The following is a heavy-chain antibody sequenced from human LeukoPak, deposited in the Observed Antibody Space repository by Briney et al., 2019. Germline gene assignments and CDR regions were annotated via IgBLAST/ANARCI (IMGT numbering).Heavy chain of an antibody. CDR3: ARERRDIYDYVWGSYRFPDY. Sequence: SETLSLTCAVYGGSFSGYYWSWIRQPPGKGLEWIGEINHSGSTNYNPSLKSRVTISVDTSKNQFSLKLSSVTAADTAVYYCARERRDIYDYVWGSYRFPDYWGQGTLVTVSS. CDR1: GGSFSGYY. J-gene: IGHJ4*02. CDR2: INHSGST. V-gene: IGHV4-34*01. D-gene: IGHD3-16*02.